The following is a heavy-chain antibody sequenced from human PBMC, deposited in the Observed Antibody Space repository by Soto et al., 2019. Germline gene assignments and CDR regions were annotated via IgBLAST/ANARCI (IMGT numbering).Heavy chain of an antibody. Sequence: EVQLVESGGGLVQPGGSLRLSCEVSAFTFSDHFIDWVRQAPGKGLEWVGRSRDKAHSYTTEYAASVKGRFTISRDDSSNSLYLQMNSLKTEDTAVYYCARNLAYGGGYTFDYWGQGTLVTVSS. CDR2: SRDKAHSYTT. J-gene: IGHJ4*02. CDR1: AFTFSDHF. CDR3: ARNLAYGGGYTFDY. V-gene: IGHV3-72*01. D-gene: IGHD2-21*01.